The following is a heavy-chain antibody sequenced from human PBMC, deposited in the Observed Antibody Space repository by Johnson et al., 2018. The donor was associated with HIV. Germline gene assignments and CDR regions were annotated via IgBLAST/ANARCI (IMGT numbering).Heavy chain of an antibody. Sequence: VQLVESGGGVVQPGRSLRLSCAASGFTFSTYGMHWVRQAPGKGLEWVAVMWYDGSEKYYVDSVKGRFTISRDNAKNSLYLQMNSLRAEDTAVYYCARGRGYYYDSGPDAFDIWGQGTMVTVSS. CDR3: ARGRGYYYDSGPDAFDI. J-gene: IGHJ3*02. CDR2: MWYDGSEK. CDR1: GFTFSTYG. V-gene: IGHV3-33*01. D-gene: IGHD3-22*01.